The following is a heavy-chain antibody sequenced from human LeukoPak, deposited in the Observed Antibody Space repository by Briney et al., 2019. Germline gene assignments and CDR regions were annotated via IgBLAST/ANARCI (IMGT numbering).Heavy chain of an antibody. D-gene: IGHD2-8*01. CDR1: GFTFSKYA. J-gene: IGHJ5*02. Sequence: PGGSLRLSCTGSGFTFSKYAMGWVRQAPGKGLEWVSGISGSGDRTNSADSVKGRFTISRDNSKNTLYLQMNSLRAEDTAVYYCAKTPVWARNWFDPWGQGTLVTVSS. CDR3: AKTPVWARNWFDP. CDR2: ISGSGDRT. V-gene: IGHV3-23*01.